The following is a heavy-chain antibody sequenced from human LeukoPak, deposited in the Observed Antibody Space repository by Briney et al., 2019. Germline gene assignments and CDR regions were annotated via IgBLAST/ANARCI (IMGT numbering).Heavy chain of an antibody. CDR1: GFNFDDYG. V-gene: IGHV3-43D*03. J-gene: IGHJ4*02. D-gene: IGHD4-17*01. CDR3: AKSGYGDLRVFDY. CDR2: ISWDGGST. Sequence: GGSLGLSCAASGFNFDDYGMHWVRQVPGKGLEWISCISWDGGSTYYADSIKDRFSISRDNNKDSLFLHMNNLRPEDTAMYHCAKSGYGDLRVFDYWGQGTLVTVSS.